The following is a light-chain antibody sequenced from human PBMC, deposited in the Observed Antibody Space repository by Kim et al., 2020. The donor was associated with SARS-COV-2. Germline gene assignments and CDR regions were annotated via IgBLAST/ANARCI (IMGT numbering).Light chain of an antibody. J-gene: IGKJ2*01. CDR3: QQSYSTPDT. CDR2: TTS. CDR1: QRLSSF. Sequence: DIQMTQSPSSLSASVGDRVTITCRSSQRLSSFLNWYQQRPGKAPKLLIYTTSTLQSGVPSRFSGSGSGTEFTLTISSLQPEDFATYYCQQSYSTPDTFGQGTKLEI. V-gene: IGKV1-39*01.